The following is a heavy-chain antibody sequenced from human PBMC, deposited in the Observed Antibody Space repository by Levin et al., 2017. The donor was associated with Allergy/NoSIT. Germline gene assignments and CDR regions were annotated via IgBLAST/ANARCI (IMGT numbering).Heavy chain of an antibody. Sequence: GGSLRLSCAASGFTVSSNYMSWVRQAPGKGLEWVSVIYSGGSTYYADSVKGRFTISRDNSKNTLYLQMNSLRAEDTAVYYCARDSADYGDYSPNFDYWGQGTLVTVSS. CDR1: GFTVSSNY. CDR3: ARDSADYGDYSPNFDY. V-gene: IGHV3-66*01. D-gene: IGHD4-17*01. J-gene: IGHJ4*02. CDR2: IYSGGST.